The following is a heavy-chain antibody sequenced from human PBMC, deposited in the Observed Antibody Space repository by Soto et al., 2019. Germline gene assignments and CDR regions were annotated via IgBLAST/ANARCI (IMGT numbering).Heavy chain of an antibody. J-gene: IGHJ6*02. V-gene: IGHV3-48*03. D-gene: IGHD2-21*01. Sequence: SLILSCAASGFTFSSYEMNWVRQAPGKGLEWVSYISSSGTTIYYADSVKGRFTISRDNAKNSLYLQINSLRAEDTAVYYCVRDGRSGYSGMDVWGQGTTVT. CDR1: GFTFSSYE. CDR2: ISSSGTTI. CDR3: VRDGRSGYSGMDV.